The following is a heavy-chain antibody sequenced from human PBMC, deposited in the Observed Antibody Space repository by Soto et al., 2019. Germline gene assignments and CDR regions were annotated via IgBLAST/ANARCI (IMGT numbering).Heavy chain of an antibody. V-gene: IGHV1-69*01. CDR2: VIPIFGTP. CDR3: ARSQGGSSSLDIYYYYYYGMDV. Sequence: QVQLVQSGAEVKKPGSSVKVSCKAPGGTFSTYAISWVRQAPGQGLEWMGGVIPIFGTPKYAQKFQGRVTITADESTSTGYMELRSLLSEDTAVYYCARSQGGSSSLDIYYYYYYGMDVWGQGTTVTVSS. CDR1: GGTFSTYA. D-gene: IGHD2-15*01. J-gene: IGHJ6*02.